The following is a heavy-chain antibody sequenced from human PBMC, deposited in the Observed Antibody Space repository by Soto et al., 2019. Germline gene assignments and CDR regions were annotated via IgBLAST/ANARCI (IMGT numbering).Heavy chain of an antibody. V-gene: IGHV1-18*01. CDR3: ARDNWNYYDSSGSPDAFDI. Sequence: ASVKVSCKASGYTFTNYGISWVRQAPGQGLEWMGWLSAYNGNTNYAQNLQGRVTMTTDTSTSTAYMELRSLRSDDTAVYYCARDNWNYYDSSGSPDAFDIWGQGTMVTVSS. CDR1: GYTFTNYG. J-gene: IGHJ3*02. CDR2: LSAYNGNT. D-gene: IGHD3-22*01.